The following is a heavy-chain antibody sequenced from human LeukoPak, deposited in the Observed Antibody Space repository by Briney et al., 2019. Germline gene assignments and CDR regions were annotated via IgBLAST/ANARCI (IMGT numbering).Heavy chain of an antibody. Sequence: GGSLRLSCAASGFTFSSYAMHWVRQAPGKGLEWVAVISYDGSNKYYADSVKGRFTISRDSAKNSLYLQMNSLRDEDTAVYYCARDYLYYYDSSGYPDPQYYFDYWGQGTLVTVSS. J-gene: IGHJ4*02. D-gene: IGHD3-22*01. CDR1: GFTFSSYA. CDR3: ARDYLYYYDSSGYPDPQYYFDY. V-gene: IGHV3-30-3*01. CDR2: ISYDGSNK.